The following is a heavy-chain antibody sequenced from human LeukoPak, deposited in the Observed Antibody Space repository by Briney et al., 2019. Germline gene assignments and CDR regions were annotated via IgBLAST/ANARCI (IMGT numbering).Heavy chain of an antibody. CDR3: ARHGTLTTVNADFDY. CDR2: IYPGDSDT. CDR1: GSSFTSYW. V-gene: IGHV5-51*01. J-gene: IGHJ4*02. Sequence: GESLKISCKGSGSSFTSYWIGWVRQMPGKGLEWMGIIYPGDSDTRYSPSFQGQVTISADKSISTAYLQWSSLKASDTAMYYCARHGTLTTVNADFDYWGQGTLVTVSS. D-gene: IGHD4-11*01.